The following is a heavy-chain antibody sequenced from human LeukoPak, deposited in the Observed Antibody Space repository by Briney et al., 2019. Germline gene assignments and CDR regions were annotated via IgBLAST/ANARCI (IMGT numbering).Heavy chain of an antibody. J-gene: IGHJ4*02. D-gene: IGHD3-22*01. V-gene: IGHV3-66*01. CDR3: ARGRPDDSSHFYPIFDY. CDR1: GFTVTNNY. CDR2: IYSGGNK. Sequence: QTGGSLRLSCAASGFTVTNNYMSWVRQAPGKGLEWVSIIYSGGNKYYADSVKGRFTISRDNSKNTLYLQMNSLRAEDTAVYFCARGRPDDSSHFYPIFDYWGQGVPVTVSS.